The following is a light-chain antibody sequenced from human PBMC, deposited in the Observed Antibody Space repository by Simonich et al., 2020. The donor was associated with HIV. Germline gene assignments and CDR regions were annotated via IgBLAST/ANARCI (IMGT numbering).Light chain of an antibody. CDR2: CAS. CDR1: QSVLYSSNNNNY. Sequence: DIVMTQSPDSLAVSLGERATINCKSSQSVLYSSNNNNYLAWYQQNPGQPPKLLIYCASPRESGVPDRFSGSGSGPDFTLTISSLQAEDVAVYYCQQYYDTPYTFGQGTKLEIK. CDR3: QQYYDTPYT. J-gene: IGKJ2*01. V-gene: IGKV4-1*01.